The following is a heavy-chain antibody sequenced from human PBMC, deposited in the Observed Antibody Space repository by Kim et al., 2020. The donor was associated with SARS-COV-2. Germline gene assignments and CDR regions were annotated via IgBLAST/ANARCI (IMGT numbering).Heavy chain of an antibody. CDR3: ARDLAESGGFDY. J-gene: IGHJ4*02. V-gene: IGHV4-59*01. Sequence: NYVPSLKSRASISVDTPKNRCSRELSSVTAADTAVYYCARDLAESGGFDYWGQGTLVTVSS. D-gene: IGHD3-10*01.